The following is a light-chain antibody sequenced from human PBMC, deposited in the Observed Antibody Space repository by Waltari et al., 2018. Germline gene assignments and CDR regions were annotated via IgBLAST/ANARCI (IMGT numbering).Light chain of an antibody. V-gene: IGKV3-15*01. CDR1: QSASTS. CDR2: RAS. CDR3: QQYNIWPWT. J-gene: IGKJ1*01. Sequence: ELVMTQSPATLYVSPGERASLSCRASQSASTSLAWYQQTPGQAPRLLISRASTRAAGIPDRFSGSGSGTEFTLTISSLQSEDSAIYYCQQYNIWPWTFGQGTKVDIK.